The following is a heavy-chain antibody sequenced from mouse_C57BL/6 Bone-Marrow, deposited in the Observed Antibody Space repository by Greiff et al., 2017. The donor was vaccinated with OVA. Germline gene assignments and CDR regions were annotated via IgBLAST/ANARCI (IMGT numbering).Heavy chain of an antibody. J-gene: IGHJ3*01. CDR2: IDPSDSYT. Sequence: QVQLQQPGAELVMPGASVKLSCEASGYTFTSYWMHWVKQRPGQGLEWIGEIDPSDSYTNYNQKFKGKSTLTVDKSSSTAYMQLSSLTSEDSAVYYCARGAYYSNYAWFAYWGQGTLVTVSA. D-gene: IGHD2-5*01. CDR3: ARGAYYSNYAWFAY. V-gene: IGHV1-69*01. CDR1: GYTFTSYW.